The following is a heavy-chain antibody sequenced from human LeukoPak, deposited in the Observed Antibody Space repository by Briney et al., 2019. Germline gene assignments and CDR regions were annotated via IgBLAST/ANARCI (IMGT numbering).Heavy chain of an antibody. V-gene: IGHV1-8*01. CDR1: GYTFTSYD. CDR2: MNPYSGNT. CDR3: ARGSSGSLGRDY. Sequence: GASVKVSCKASGYTFTSYDINWVRQATGRGLEWMGWMNPYSGNTGYVQKFQGRVTMTRDTSISTAYMELGSLRSDDTAVYFCARGSSGSLGRDYWGQGTLVTVSS. J-gene: IGHJ4*02. D-gene: IGHD1-26*01.